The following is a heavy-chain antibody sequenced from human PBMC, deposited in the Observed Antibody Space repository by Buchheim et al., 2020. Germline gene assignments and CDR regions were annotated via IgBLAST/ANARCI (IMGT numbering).Heavy chain of an antibody. CDR3: ARDYGDYVGDY. Sequence: QVQLVESGGGVVQPGRSLRLSCAASGFTFSSYGMHWVRQAPGKGLEWVAVISYDGSNKYYADSVKGRFTISRDNSKNTLDLQMNSLRAEDTAVYYCARDYGDYVGDYWGQGTL. J-gene: IGHJ4*02. D-gene: IGHD4-17*01. CDR1: GFTFSSYG. V-gene: IGHV3-30*03. CDR2: ISYDGSNK.